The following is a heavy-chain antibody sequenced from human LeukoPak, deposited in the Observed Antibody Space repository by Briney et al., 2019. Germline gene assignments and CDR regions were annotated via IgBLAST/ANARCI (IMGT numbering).Heavy chain of an antibody. J-gene: IGHJ6*02. V-gene: IGHV3-30*18. D-gene: IGHD1-26*01. CDR1: GFTFSSYG. CDR2: ISYDGSNK. Sequence: GGSLRLSCAASGFTFSSYGMHWVRQAPGKGLEWVAVISYDGSNKYYADSVKGRFTISRDNSKNTLYLQMNSLRAEDTAVYYCAKGGSGSHYYYYYGMDVWGQGTTVTVSS. CDR3: AKGGSGSHYYYYYGMDV.